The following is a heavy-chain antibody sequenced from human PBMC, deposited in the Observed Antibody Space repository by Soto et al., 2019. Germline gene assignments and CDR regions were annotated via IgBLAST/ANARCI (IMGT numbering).Heavy chain of an antibody. CDR1: SGSFSGYY. Sequence: LSLTCAVYSGSFSGYYWSWIRQPPGKGLEWIGEIYHSGSTNYNPSLKSRVTISVDTSKNQFSLKLSSVTAADTAVYYCARGGRVVRGDYYYYGMDVWGQGTTVTVSS. CDR2: IYHSGST. V-gene: IGHV4-34*01. D-gene: IGHD3-10*01. J-gene: IGHJ6*02. CDR3: ARGGRVVRGDYYYYGMDV.